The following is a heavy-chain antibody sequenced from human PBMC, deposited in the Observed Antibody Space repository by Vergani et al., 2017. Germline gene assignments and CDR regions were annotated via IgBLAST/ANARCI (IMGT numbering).Heavy chain of an antibody. Sequence: EVQLLESGGGLVQPGGSLRLSCAASGFTFSSYAMSWVRQAPGKGLEWVSAISGSGCSTYYADSVKGRFTISRDNSNNTLYLQMNSLRAEDTAVYYCAKDRTATDFWDYWGQGTLVTVSS. CDR2: ISGSGCST. J-gene: IGHJ4*02. CDR3: AKDRTATDFWDY. CDR1: GFTFSSYA. D-gene: IGHD3/OR15-3a*01. V-gene: IGHV3-23*01.